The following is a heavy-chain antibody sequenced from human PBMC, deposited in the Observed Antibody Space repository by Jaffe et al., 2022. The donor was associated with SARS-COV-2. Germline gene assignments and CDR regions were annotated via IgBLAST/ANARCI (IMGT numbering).Heavy chain of an antibody. J-gene: IGHJ5*02. CDR1: GGSISSGAYY. Sequence: QVQLQESGPGLVKPSQTLSLTCTVSGGSISSGAYYWSWIRQHPGKGLEWIGYIYYSGSTYYNPSLKSRVTISADTSNNQFSLKLSSVTAADTAVYYCARDRYTDSGASPFGFDPWGQGTLVTVSS. CDR2: IYYSGST. D-gene: IGHD2-15*01. CDR3: ARDRYTDSGASPFGFDP. V-gene: IGHV4-31*03.